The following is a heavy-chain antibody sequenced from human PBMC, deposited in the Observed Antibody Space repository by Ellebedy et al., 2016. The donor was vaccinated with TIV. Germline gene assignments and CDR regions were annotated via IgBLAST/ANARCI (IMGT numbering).Heavy chain of an antibody. D-gene: IGHD3-22*01. V-gene: IGHV3-23*01. CDR2: ISGSGGST. Sequence: GGSLRLSXAASGFTFSSYWMHWVRQAPGKGLEWVSAISGSGGSTYYADSVKGRFTISRDNAKNTLYLQMNSLRAEDTAVYYCAKGVGYYHDSSGYYSDWFDAWGQGTLVTVSS. CDR3: AKGVGYYHDSSGYYSDWFDA. CDR1: GFTFSSYW. J-gene: IGHJ5*02.